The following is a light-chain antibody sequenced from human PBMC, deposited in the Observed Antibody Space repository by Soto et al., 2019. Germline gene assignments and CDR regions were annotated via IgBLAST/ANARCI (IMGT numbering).Light chain of an antibody. V-gene: IGKV1-8*01. CDR3: QQYDNLPFT. CDR2: AAS. Sequence: AIRMTQSPSSFSASTGDRVTITCRASQGISSYLAWYQQKPGKAPKLLIYAASTLQSGVPSRFSGSGSGTDFTLTISCLQSEDFATYYCQQYDNLPFTFGPGTKVDIK. CDR1: QGISSY. J-gene: IGKJ3*01.